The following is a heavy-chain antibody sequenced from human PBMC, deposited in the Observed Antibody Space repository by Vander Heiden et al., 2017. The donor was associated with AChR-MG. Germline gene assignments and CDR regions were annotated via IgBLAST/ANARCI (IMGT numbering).Heavy chain of an antibody. CDR2: ISWNSGSI. J-gene: IGHJ6*03. D-gene: IGHD3-10*01. CDR1: GFTFADYA. CDR3: AKDTTMVQGGTGYYYYYMDV. Sequence: EVQLVESGGGLVQPGRSLRLPCAASGFTFADYAMHWVRQAPGKGVEWVSGISWNSGSIGYADSVKSRFTSSRDNAKNSLDLQRNSMRAEETALYYCAKDTTMVQGGTGYYYYYMDVWGKGTTVTVSS. V-gene: IGHV3-9*01.